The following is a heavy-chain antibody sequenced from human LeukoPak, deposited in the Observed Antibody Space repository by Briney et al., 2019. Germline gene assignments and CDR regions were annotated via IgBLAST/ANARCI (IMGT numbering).Heavy chain of an antibody. CDR1: GYTFGSGG. D-gene: IGHD4-17*01. Sequence: ASVKGDCKASGYTFGSGGVCWGRQAPGQGLEWMGWINTYNGNTDYAQNLQDRVTMTTDTSTSTAYMELRSLRSDDTAGYYCARDADYVMHYWGQGTLVTVSS. J-gene: IGHJ4*01. CDR2: INTYNGNT. CDR3: ARDADYVMHY. V-gene: IGHV1-18*01.